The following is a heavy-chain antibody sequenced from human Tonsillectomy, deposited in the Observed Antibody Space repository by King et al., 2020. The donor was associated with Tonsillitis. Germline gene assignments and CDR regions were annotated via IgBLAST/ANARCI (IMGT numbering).Heavy chain of an antibody. V-gene: IGHV3-66*01. D-gene: IGHD6-19*01. CDR3: ARVGQWLGRDYFDY. J-gene: IGHJ4*02. CDR2: MYSGGIT. CDR1: GFTVSSND. Sequence: VQLVEAGGGLVQPGGSLRLSCAASGFTVSSNDMSWVRQAPGEGLEGVSVMYSGGITNYADSVNGRFTNSRDNSKNTLYRQMNSLRAEDTAVYYCARVGQWLGRDYFDYWGQGTLVTVSS.